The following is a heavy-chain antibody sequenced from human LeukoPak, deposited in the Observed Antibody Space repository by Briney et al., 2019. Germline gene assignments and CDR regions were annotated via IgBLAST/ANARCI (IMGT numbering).Heavy chain of an antibody. CDR3: ARDFGGLTGYYYYYGMDV. CDR2: FDPEDGET. Sequence: GASVKVSCKVSGYTLTELSMHWVRQAPGKGLEWMGGFDPEDGETIYAQKFRGRVTMTEDTSTDTAYMELSSLRSEDTAVYYCARDFGGLTGYYYYYGMDVWGQGTTVTVSS. CDR1: GYTLTELS. J-gene: IGHJ6*02. V-gene: IGHV1-24*01. D-gene: IGHD3-9*01.